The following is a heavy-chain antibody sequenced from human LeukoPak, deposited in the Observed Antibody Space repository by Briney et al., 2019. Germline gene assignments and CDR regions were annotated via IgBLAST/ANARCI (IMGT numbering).Heavy chain of an antibody. CDR3: AKRRGAVVVTYYFDY. Sequence: PGGSLRLSCAASGFTFSSYAMSWVRQAPGKGLEWVSAISGSGGSTYYADSVKGRFTISRDNSKNTLYLRMNSLRAEDTAVYYCAKRRGAVVVTYYFDYWGQGTLVTVSS. D-gene: IGHD2-21*02. V-gene: IGHV3-23*01. CDR1: GFTFSSYA. CDR2: ISGSGGST. J-gene: IGHJ4*02.